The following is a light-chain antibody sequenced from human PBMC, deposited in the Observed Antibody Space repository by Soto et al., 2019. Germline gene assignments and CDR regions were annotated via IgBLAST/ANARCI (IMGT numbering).Light chain of an antibody. V-gene: IGLV1-51*01. CDR2: DNN. CDR3: ATWDGSLPAEV. J-gene: IGLJ2*01. Sequence: QSVLTQPHSVSAAPGQKVTISCSGSRSNIGNNYVSWYQQLPGTAPKLRIYDNNKRPSGIPDRFSGSKSGTSGTLDITGLQTGDEADYYCATWDGSLPAEVFGGGTKLTVL. CDR1: RSNIGNNY.